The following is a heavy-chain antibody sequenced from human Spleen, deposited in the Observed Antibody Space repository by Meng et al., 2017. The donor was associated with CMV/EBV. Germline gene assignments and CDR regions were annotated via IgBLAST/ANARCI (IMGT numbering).Heavy chain of an antibody. CDR3: AREELSGGSCYVDY. CDR1: GFTFSSYS. J-gene: IGHJ4*02. V-gene: IGHV3-21*01. Sequence: EWPLVVAGGGLVKPGGSRRLSCASSGFTFSSYSMNWVRQAPGKGLEWVSSISSSSSYIYYADSVKGRFTISRDNAKNSLYLQMNSLRAEDMAVYYCAREELSGGSCYVDYWGQGTLVTVSS. D-gene: IGHD2-15*01. CDR2: ISSSSSYI.